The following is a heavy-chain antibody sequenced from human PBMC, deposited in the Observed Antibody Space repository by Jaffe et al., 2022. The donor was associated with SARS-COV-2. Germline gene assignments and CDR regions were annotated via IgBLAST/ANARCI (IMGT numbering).Heavy chain of an antibody. Sequence: EVQLVESGGGLVQPGRSLRVSCTASGFSFGDYAMSWFRQAPGKGLEWVGFIRSKAYGGTTEYAASVKGRFAISRDDSKSIAYLQMNSLKTEDTAVYYCARVAAAMLHWYFGLWGRGTLVTVSS. CDR2: IRSKAYGGTT. V-gene: IGHV3-49*03. J-gene: IGHJ2*01. D-gene: IGHD2-2*01. CDR1: GFSFGDYA. CDR3: ARVAAAMLHWYFGL.